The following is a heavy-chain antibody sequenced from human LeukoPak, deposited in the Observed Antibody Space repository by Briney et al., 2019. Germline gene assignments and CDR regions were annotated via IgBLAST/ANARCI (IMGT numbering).Heavy chain of an antibody. Sequence: APVEVSCKTSGYTFSTYGVNWVRQAPGQGLEWMGWISVYNGNTRYAQKFQGRVTMRTDTSTSTAYLELRSLRSDDTAVYYCARDLLASRPGWFDPWGQGTLVTVSS. V-gene: IGHV1-18*01. J-gene: IGHJ5*02. CDR1: GYTFSTYG. CDR2: ISVYNGNT. D-gene: IGHD6-6*01. CDR3: ARDLLASRPGWFDP.